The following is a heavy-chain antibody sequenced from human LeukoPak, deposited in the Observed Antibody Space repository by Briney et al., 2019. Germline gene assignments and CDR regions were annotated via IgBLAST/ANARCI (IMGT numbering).Heavy chain of an antibody. V-gene: IGHV3-23*01. Sequence: GGSLRLSCAASGFTFSSYAMSWVRQAPGKGLEWVSAISGSGGSTYYADSVRGRFTISRDNSKNTLYLQMNSLRAEDTAVYYCAKVKQWLVINRGYWGQGTLVTVSS. CDR2: ISGSGGST. CDR1: GFTFSSYA. CDR3: AKVKQWLVINRGY. J-gene: IGHJ4*02. D-gene: IGHD6-19*01.